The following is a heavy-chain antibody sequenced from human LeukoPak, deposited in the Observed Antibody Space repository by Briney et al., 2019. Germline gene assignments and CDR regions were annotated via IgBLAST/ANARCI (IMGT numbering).Heavy chain of an antibody. CDR2: IVVGSGNT. D-gene: IGHD3-22*01. CDR3: AAGNYYDSSGYYY. V-gene: IGHV1-58*01. CDR1: GFTFTRSA. Sequence: GASVKVSCKASGFTFTRSAVQWVRQARGQRLEWIGWIVVGSGNTNYAQMFQERVTITRDKSTSTAYMEVSSLRSEDTAVYYCAAGNYYDSSGYYYWGQGTLVTVSS. J-gene: IGHJ4*02.